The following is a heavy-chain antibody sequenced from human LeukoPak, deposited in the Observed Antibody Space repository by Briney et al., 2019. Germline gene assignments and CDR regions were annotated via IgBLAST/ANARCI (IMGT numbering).Heavy chain of an antibody. D-gene: IGHD2-2*02. Sequence: SETLSLTCTVSGGSISSYYWSWIWQPAGKGLEWIGRIYTSGSTNYNPSLKSRVTMSVDTSKNQFSLKLSSVTAADTAVYYCARGSYCSSTSCYIFGEPEAFDIWGQGTMVTVSS. V-gene: IGHV4-4*07. CDR3: ARGSYCSSTSCYIFGEPEAFDI. J-gene: IGHJ3*02. CDR1: GGSISSYY. CDR2: IYTSGST.